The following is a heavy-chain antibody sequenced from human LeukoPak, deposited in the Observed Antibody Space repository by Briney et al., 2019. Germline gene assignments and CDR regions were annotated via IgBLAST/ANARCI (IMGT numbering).Heavy chain of an antibody. D-gene: IGHD2-8*01. Sequence: SETLSLTCTVSGDSIMNYYWTWIRQPPGKGLEWIGYIYYSGNTNYNPSLKSRVTISIDTSKNQFSLKLSSVTAADTAVYYCAAAKGYCTTGVCYTWVRTEYWGQGTRVTVSS. V-gene: IGHV4-59*01. CDR1: GDSIMNYY. CDR3: AAAKGYCTTGVCYTWVRTEY. CDR2: IYYSGNT. J-gene: IGHJ4*02.